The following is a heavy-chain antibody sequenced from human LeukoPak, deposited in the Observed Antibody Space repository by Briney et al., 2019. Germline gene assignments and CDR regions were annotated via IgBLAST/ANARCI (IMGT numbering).Heavy chain of an antibody. J-gene: IGHJ6*03. CDR1: GYTFTSYH. CDR2: INPSGGST. CDR3: ARGSMIVMADYYMDV. Sequence: GASVKVSCKASGYTFTSYHIHWVRQAPGQGLEWMGIINPSGGSTSYAQKFQGRVTMTRDTSTSTVYMELSSLRSEDTAVYYCARGSMIVMADYYMDVWGKGTTVTISS. D-gene: IGHD3-22*01. V-gene: IGHV1-46*01.